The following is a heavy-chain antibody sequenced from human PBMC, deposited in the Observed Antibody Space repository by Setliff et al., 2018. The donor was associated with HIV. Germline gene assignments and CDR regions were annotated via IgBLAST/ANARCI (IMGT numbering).Heavy chain of an antibody. Sequence: PSETLSLTCTVYGGSFSGYYWTWIRQPPGKGLEFIGEMNHRGVIKYLSSLKSRVTMAVDTSKKQFSPKLKSVTAADTAVYYCFLFYDDRSGFYWDWGQGTPVTVSS. CDR3: FLFYDDRSGFYWD. CDR1: GGSFSGYY. J-gene: IGHJ4*02. V-gene: IGHV4-34*01. CDR2: MNHRGVI. D-gene: IGHD3-22*01.